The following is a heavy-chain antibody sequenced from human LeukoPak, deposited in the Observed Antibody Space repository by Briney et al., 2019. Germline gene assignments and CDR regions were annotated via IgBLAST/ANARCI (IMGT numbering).Heavy chain of an antibody. V-gene: IGHV1-2*02. CDR3: ARSSPITMVRGVIITPPGY. J-gene: IGHJ4*02. Sequence: ASVKVSCKASGYTFTGYYMHWVRQAPGQGLEWMGWINPNSGGTNYAQKFQGRVTMTRDTSISTAYMELSRLRSDDTAVYYCARSSPITMVRGVIITPPGYWGQGTLVTVSS. D-gene: IGHD3-10*01. CDR2: INPNSGGT. CDR1: GYTFTGYY.